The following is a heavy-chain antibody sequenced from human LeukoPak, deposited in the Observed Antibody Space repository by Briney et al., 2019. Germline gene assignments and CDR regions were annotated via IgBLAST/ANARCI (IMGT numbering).Heavy chain of an antibody. V-gene: IGHV4-39*01. D-gene: IGHD6-19*01. CDR1: GGSISSSSYY. CDR3: ARHKFGSSGWYEDYFDY. Sequence: PSETLSLTCTVSGGSISSSSYYWGWIRQPPGKGLEWIGSIYYSGSTYYNPSLKSRVTISVDTSKNQFSLKLSSVTAADTAVYYCARHKFGSSGWYEDYFDYWGQGTLVTVSS. J-gene: IGHJ4*02. CDR2: IYYSGST.